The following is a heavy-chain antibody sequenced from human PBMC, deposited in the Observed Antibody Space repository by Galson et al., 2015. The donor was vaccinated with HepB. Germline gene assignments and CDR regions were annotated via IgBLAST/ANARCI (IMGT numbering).Heavy chain of an antibody. V-gene: IGHV3-23*01. CDR3: AKDYRENYLLPNNWFDP. CDR1: GFTFSSYA. D-gene: IGHD1-7*01. CDR2: ISGSGGST. Sequence: SLRLSCAASGFTFSSYAMSWVRRAPGKGLEWVSDISGSGGSTLYADSVKGRFTISRDNSKNTLYLLMNSLRVEDTAVYYCAKDYRENYLLPNNWFDPWGQGTLVTVSS. J-gene: IGHJ5*02.